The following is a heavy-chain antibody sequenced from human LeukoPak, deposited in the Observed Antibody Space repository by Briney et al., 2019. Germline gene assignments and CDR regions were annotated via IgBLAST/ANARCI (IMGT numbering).Heavy chain of an antibody. CDR1: GGTFSSYT. CDR3: ARSPPQNFDILTGYFAD. D-gene: IGHD3-9*01. CDR2: IIPIFGTA. J-gene: IGHJ4*02. Sequence: GASVKVSCKASGGTFSSYTISWVRQAPGQGLEWMGGIIPIFGTANHAQKFQGRVTITADESTSTAYMELSSLRSEDTAVYYWARSPPQNFDILTGYFADWGQGTLVTVSS. V-gene: IGHV1-69*13.